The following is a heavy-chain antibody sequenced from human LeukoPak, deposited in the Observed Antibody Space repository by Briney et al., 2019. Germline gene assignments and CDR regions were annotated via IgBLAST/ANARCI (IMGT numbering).Heavy chain of an antibody. V-gene: IGHV4-4*07. Sequence: SETLSLTCTVSGGSISSYYWSWIRQPAGKGLEWIGRIYTSGSTNYNPSLKSRVTMSLDTSKNQFSLKLSSVTAADTAVYYCARDLRSYPHYYYGMDVWGQGTTVTVSS. D-gene: IGHD1-26*01. CDR2: IYTSGST. CDR3: ARDLRSYPHYYYGMDV. J-gene: IGHJ6*02. CDR1: GGSISSYY.